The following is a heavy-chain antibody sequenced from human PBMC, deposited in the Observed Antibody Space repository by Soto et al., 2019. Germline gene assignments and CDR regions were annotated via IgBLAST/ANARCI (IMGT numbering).Heavy chain of an antibody. Sequence: QVLLVQSGAEIKKPGASVQVSCKASGYSFTSYGINWVRQAPGQGLEWMGWISAKHGNTHYAQKLQGRVTMTTDTSTSTAYMELRSLTSDDTAVYYCTRDILKQPLVGFQDNGFDPWGQGTLVTVSS. CDR3: TRDILKQPLVGFQDNGFDP. CDR1: GYSFTSYG. CDR2: ISAKHGNT. V-gene: IGHV1-18*01. J-gene: IGHJ5*01. D-gene: IGHD2-15*01.